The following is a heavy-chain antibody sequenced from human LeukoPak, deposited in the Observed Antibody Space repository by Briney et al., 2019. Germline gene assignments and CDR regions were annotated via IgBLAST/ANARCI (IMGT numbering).Heavy chain of an antibody. CDR2: ISGSGGAT. Sequence: GGSLRLSCAASGFTFNTYGMSWVRQAPGKGLEWVSGISGSGGATYYADSVKGRFTTSRDNPKNTLYLQMNSLRAEDTAVYYCAKGPKKTGRYYYYDSSGYPLGPVGYWGQGTLVTVSS. J-gene: IGHJ4*02. CDR3: AKGPKKTGRYYYYDSSGYPLGPVGY. CDR1: GFTFNTYG. V-gene: IGHV3-23*01. D-gene: IGHD3-22*01.